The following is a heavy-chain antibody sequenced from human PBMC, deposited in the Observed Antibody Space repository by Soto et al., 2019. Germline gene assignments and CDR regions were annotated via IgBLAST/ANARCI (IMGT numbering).Heavy chain of an antibody. V-gene: IGHV3-21*01. Sequence: EVQLVESGGGLAKPGGSLRLSCAASGFTFSSYNMNWVRQAPGKGLEWVSSISSSSSYIYYADSVKGRFTISRDNAKNSLYLQMNSLRAEDTAVYYCARNLYYDSSRPFDYWGQGTLVTVSS. CDR3: ARNLYYDSSRPFDY. CDR2: ISSSSSYI. D-gene: IGHD3-22*01. J-gene: IGHJ4*02. CDR1: GFTFSSYN.